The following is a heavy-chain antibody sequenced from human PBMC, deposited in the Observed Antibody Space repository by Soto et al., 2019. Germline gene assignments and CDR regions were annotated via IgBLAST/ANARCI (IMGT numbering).Heavy chain of an antibody. D-gene: IGHD3-22*01. CDR3: ERYYYDSSGYWYFDL. J-gene: IGHJ2*01. CDR1: GGSISSGGYY. CDR2: IYYSEST. V-gene: IGHV4-31*03. Sequence: QVQLQESGPGLVKPSQTLSLTCTVSGGSISSGGYYWCWIRQHPGRGLEWIGYIYYSESTYYNPSLKSRVTIAVDTSKNQLSLKLSSVPAADTAVYYCERYYYDSSGYWYFDLWGRGTLVTV.